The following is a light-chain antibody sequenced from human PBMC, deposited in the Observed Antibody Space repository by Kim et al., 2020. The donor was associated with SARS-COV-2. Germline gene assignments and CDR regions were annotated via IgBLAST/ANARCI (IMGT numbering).Light chain of an antibody. V-gene: IGLV1-44*01. CDR1: SANIGDNS. J-gene: IGLJ2*01. CDR2: RDN. Sequence: QSVQTQPPSASGTPGQRVTISCSGGSANIGDNSVNWYQHLPGTAPKLLIYRDNQRPSGVPDRFSGSKSGTSASLAISGLLSEDEAHYYCAAWDDRLNGPVFGGGTQLTVL. CDR3: AAWDDRLNGPV.